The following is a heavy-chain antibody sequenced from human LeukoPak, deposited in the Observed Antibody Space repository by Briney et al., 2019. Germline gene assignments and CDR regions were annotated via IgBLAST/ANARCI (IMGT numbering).Heavy chain of an antibody. CDR1: GYTFTSYW. CDR3: ARGGRLSSDGSWTWFDP. J-gene: IGHJ5*02. V-gene: IGHV5-51*01. Sequence: GESLKISCMGSGYTFTSYWIGWVRQMPGKGLEWMGIIYPGDSDTRYSPSFQGQVTMSVDKSISTAYVQWSSLKASDTAMYYCARGGRLSSDGSWTWFDPWGQGTLVTVSS. D-gene: IGHD2-15*01. CDR2: IYPGDSDT.